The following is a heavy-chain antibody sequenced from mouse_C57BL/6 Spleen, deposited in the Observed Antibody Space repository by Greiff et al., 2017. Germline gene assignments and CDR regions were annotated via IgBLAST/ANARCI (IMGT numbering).Heavy chain of an antibody. CDR1: GFNIKDYY. D-gene: IGHD2-4*01. J-gene: IGHJ1*03. CDR3: TTRPLIYYDSDGVYFDV. CDR2: IDPEDGDT. Sequence: EVMLVESGAELVRPGASVKLSCTASGFNIKDYYMHWVKQRPEQGLEWIGRIDPEDGDTEYAPKFPGKATMTADTSSNTAYLQLSSLTSEDTAVYYCTTRPLIYYDSDGVYFDVWGTGTTVTVSS. V-gene: IGHV14-1*01.